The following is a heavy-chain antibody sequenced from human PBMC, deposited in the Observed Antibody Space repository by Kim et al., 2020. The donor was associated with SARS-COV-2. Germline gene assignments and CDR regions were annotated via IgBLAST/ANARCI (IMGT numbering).Heavy chain of an antibody. D-gene: IGHD5-12*01. Sequence: HKSRVTISVDTSKNQFSLKLSSVTAADTAVYYCARVGYSGYDLGDAFDIWGQGTMVTVSS. V-gene: IGHV4-30-2*04. J-gene: IGHJ3*02. CDR3: ARVGYSGYDLGDAFDI.